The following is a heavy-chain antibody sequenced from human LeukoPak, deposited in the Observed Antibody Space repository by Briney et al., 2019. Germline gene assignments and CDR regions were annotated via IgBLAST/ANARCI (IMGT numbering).Heavy chain of an antibody. CDR3: AREDIVVVPAAMDV. D-gene: IGHD2-2*01. J-gene: IGHJ6*04. Sequence: PGGSLRLSCAASGFTFSSYWMSWVRQAPGKGLEWVANIKQDGSEKYYVDSEKGRFTISRDNAKNSLYLQMNSLRAEDTAVYYCAREDIVVVPAAMDVWGKGTTVTVSS. V-gene: IGHV3-7*03. CDR2: IKQDGSEK. CDR1: GFTFSSYW.